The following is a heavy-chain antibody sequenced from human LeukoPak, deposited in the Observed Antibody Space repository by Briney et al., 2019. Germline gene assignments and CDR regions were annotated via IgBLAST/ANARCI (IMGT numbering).Heavy chain of an antibody. D-gene: IGHD4-17*01. CDR2: INHSGST. Sequence: SETLSLTCTVSGGSINSDSDYWGWIRQPPGKGLEWIGEINHSGSTNYNPSLKSRVTISVDTSKNQFSLKLSSVTAADTAVYYCARRPYPRTVTTAGFDYWGQGTLVTVSS. CDR3: ARRPYPRTVTTAGFDY. J-gene: IGHJ4*02. V-gene: IGHV4-39*07. CDR1: GGSINSDSDY.